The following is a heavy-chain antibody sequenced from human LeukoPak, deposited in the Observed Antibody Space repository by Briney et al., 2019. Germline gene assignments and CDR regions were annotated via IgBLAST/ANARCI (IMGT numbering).Heavy chain of an antibody. CDR1: GGTFSRYV. CDR2: IIPIFGTA. CDR3: AKDSHLVPAAMLRPFDY. D-gene: IGHD2-2*01. V-gene: IGHV1-69*01. Sequence: ASVKVSCKASGGTFSRYVISWVRQAPGQGLEWMGGIIPIFGTANYAQKFQGRLTITADEFMSTAYMELSSLRAEDTAVYYCAKDSHLVPAAMLRPFDYWGQGTLVTVSS. J-gene: IGHJ4*02.